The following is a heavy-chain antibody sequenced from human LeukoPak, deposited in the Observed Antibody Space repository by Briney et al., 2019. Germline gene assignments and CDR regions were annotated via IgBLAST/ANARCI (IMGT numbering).Heavy chain of an antibody. CDR2: IYYSGST. Sequence: PSETLSLTCTVSGGSISSYYWSWIRQPPGKGLEWIGYIYYSGSTNYNPSLKSRVTISVDTSKNQFSLKLSSVTAADTAVYYCASEQLVSHAFDIWGQGTMVTVSS. V-gene: IGHV4-59*01. CDR1: GGSISSYY. D-gene: IGHD6-13*01. J-gene: IGHJ3*02. CDR3: ASEQLVSHAFDI.